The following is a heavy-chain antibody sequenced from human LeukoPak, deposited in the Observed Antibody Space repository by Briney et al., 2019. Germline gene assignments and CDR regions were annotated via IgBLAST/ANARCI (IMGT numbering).Heavy chain of an antibody. D-gene: IGHD7-27*01. Sequence: PSETLSLTCAVSGGSFSGNSWSWIRQSPGKGLEWIADIIHSGSTNYNSSLKSRVTISLDTSKNQFSLNLTSVTAADTAVYYCARGLTELGTAYYYYMDVWGKGTTVIVSS. CDR3: ARGLTELGTAYYYYMDV. J-gene: IGHJ6*03. CDR1: GGSFSGNS. CDR2: IIHSGST. V-gene: IGHV4-34*01.